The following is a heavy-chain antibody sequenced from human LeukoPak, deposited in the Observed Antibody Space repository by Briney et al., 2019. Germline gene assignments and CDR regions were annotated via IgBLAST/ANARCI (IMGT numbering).Heavy chain of an antibody. CDR1: GGSISSSNW. Sequence: SGTLSLTCAVSGGSISSSNWWSWVRQPPGKGLEWIGEIYHSGSTNYNPSLESRVAISVDKSENHISLKLTSVTAADTAVYYCAREGGPYRPLDYSGQGTLVTVAS. J-gene: IGHJ4*02. CDR2: IYHSGST. V-gene: IGHV4-4*02. CDR3: AREGGPYRPLDY.